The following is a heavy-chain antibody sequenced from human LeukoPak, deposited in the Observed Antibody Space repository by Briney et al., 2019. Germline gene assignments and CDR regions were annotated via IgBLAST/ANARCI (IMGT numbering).Heavy chain of an antibody. CDR1: GYTFTGYY. D-gene: IGHD6-13*01. V-gene: IGHV1-2*02. CDR2: INPNSGGT. J-gene: IGHJ4*02. CDR3: ARDRSSSSWYQTCDY. Sequence: ASVKVSCKASGYTFTGYYMHWVRQAPGQGLEWMGWINPNSGGTNYAQKFQGRVTMTRDTSISTAYMELSRLRSDDTAVYYCARDRSSSSWYQTCDYWGQGTLVTVSS.